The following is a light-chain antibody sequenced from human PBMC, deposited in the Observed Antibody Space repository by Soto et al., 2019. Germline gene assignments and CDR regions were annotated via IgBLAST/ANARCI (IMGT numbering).Light chain of an antibody. CDR2: WAS. Sequence: DIVVTQSPESLAVSLGASATINCNSSQSVLDSSNTKNYLAWYQQKRGQPPTLLIYWASTRSVGVCDLFSGSGSVTYFTITISSLQTEDVAVYYCQQYYRTPWTFGQGTKVEIK. J-gene: IGKJ1*01. CDR3: QQYYRTPWT. CDR1: QSVLDSSNTKNY. V-gene: IGKV4-1*01.